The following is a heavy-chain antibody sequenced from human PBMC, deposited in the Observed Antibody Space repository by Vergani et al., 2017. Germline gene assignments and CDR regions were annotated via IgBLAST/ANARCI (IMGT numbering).Heavy chain of an antibody. V-gene: IGHV4-39*01. D-gene: IGHD2-8*01. CDR1: GGSISSSSYY. CDR2: IYYSGST. J-gene: IGHJ4*02. CDR3: ARQILGVDVFDY. Sequence: QLQLQESGPGLVKPSETLSLTCTVSGGSISSSSYYWGWIRQPPGKGLEWIGRIYYSGSTYYNPSLKSRVTISVDTSKNQFSLKLSSVTAADTAVYYCARQILGVDVFDYWGQGTLVTVSS.